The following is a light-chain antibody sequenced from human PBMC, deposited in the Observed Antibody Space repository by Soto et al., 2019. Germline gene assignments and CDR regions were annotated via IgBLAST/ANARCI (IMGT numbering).Light chain of an antibody. V-gene: IGKV1-9*01. CDR1: QGISSY. Sequence: DIQLTQSPSFLSASVGDRVTITCRASQGISSYLAWYQQKPGKAPKLLIYAASTLQGGVPSRFSGSGSGTEFTLAISSLQPDDFATYYCQQLYSYPITFGQVKRLEIK. J-gene: IGKJ5*01. CDR3: QQLYSYPIT. CDR2: AAS.